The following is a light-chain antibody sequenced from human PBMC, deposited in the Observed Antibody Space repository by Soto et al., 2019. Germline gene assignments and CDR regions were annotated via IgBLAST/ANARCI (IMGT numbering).Light chain of an antibody. CDR3: QQYKNWPPLT. CDR1: QSVSYN. J-gene: IGKJ2*01. V-gene: IGKV3-15*01. CDR2: GAF. Sequence: EIVMTQSPATLSVSPGERATLSCRASQSVSYNLAWYQQKPGQGPRLLIYGAFTRATGIPARFSGSGSGTEFTLTISSLQSEDFGVYYCQQYKNWPPLTFGQGTKLEIK.